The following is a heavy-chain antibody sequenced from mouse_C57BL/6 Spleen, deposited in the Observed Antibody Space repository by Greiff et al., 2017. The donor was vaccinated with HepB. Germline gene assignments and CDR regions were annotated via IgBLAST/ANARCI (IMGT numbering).Heavy chain of an antibody. V-gene: IGHV1-82*01. CDR2: IYPGDGDT. D-gene: IGHD2-5*01. Sequence: VQLQESGPELVKPGASVKISCKASGYAFSSSWMNWVKQRPGKGLEWIGRIYPGDGDTNYNGKFKGKATLTADKSSSTAHMQLSSLTSEDSAVYFCAGSNSPWFAYWGQGTLVTVSA. CDR3: AGSNSPWFAY. CDR1: GYAFSSSW. J-gene: IGHJ3*01.